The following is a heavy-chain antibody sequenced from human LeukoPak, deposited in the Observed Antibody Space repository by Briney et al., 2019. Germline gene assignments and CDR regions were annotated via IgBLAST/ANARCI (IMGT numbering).Heavy chain of an antibody. D-gene: IGHD2/OR15-2a*01. CDR1: GFTFSSYA. Sequence: GGSLRLSCAASGFTFSSYAMSWARQAPGKGLEWVSSISGSGVSTYYADSVKGRFTISRDNSKNTLYLQMNSLRAEDTAVYYCAKVGGRGKYFDAFDIWGQGTMLTVSS. V-gene: IGHV3-23*01. CDR3: AKVGGRGKYFDAFDI. J-gene: IGHJ3*02. CDR2: ISGSGVST.